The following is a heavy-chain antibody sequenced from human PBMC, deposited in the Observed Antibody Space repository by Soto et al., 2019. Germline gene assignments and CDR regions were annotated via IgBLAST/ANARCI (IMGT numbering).Heavy chain of an antibody. CDR2: ITPMFDTT. D-gene: IGHD1-1*01. J-gene: IGHJ4*02. V-gene: IGHV1-69*01. Sequence: QLVQSGAEVKKPGSSVKVSCQTSGGTFSSYAISWVRQAPGQGLEWVGGITPMFDTTTYAQKFQGRVMITADESRTKAYMEMSSLRSDDTAVYYCARTRTAQLERRAIYLFDYWGQGTLVTVSS. CDR3: ARTRTAQLERRAIYLFDY. CDR1: GGTFSSYA.